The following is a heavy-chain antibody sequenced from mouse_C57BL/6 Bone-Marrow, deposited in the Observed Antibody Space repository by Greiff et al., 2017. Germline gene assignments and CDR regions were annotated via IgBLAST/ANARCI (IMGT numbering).Heavy chain of an antibody. CDR1: GYTFTDYY. V-gene: IGHV1-19*01. Sequence: EVKLQESGPVLVKPGASVKMSCKASGYTFTDYYMNWVKQSHGKSLEWIGVINPYNGGTSYNQKFKGKATLTVDKSSSTAYMELNSLTSEDSAVYYCARYRDYDGDYWGQGTTLTVSS. CDR3: ARYRDYDGDY. D-gene: IGHD2-4*01. J-gene: IGHJ2*01. CDR2: INPYNGGT.